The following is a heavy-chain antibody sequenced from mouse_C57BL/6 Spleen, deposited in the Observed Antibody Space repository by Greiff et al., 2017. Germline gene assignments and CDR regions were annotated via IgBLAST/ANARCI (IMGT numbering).Heavy chain of an antibody. V-gene: IGHV1-55*01. CDR3: ARYYYYGSSSWFAY. CDR2: IYPGSGST. Sequence: VQLQQPGAELVKPGASVKMSCKASGYTFTSYWITWVKQRPGQGLGWIGDIYPGSGSTNYNEKFKSKATLTVDTSSSTAYMQLSSLTSEDSAVYYCARYYYYGSSSWFAYWGQGTLVTVSA. J-gene: IGHJ3*01. CDR1: GYTFTSYW. D-gene: IGHD1-1*01.